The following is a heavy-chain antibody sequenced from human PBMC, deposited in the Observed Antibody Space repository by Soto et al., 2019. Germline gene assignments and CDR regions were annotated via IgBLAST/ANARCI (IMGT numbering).Heavy chain of an antibody. Sequence: SETLSLTCTVSGVSISSGDYYWSWIRQTPGKGLEWIGYIYYSGSTNYNPSLKSRVTISVDTSKNQFSLKLSSVTAADTAVYYCARRYSSAFDIWGQGTMVTVSS. J-gene: IGHJ3*02. D-gene: IGHD6-13*01. CDR1: GVSISSGDYY. V-gene: IGHV4-61*08. CDR2: IYYSGST. CDR3: ARRYSSAFDI.